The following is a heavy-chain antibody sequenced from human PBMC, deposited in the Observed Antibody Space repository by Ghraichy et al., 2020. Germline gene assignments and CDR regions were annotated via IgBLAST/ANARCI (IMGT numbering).Heavy chain of an antibody. V-gene: IGHV3-23*01. CDR1: GFNFKESA. CDR3: SKGRTSLDPA. J-gene: IGHJ1*01. D-gene: IGHD2-8*01. Sequence: GGSLRLSCVASGFNFKESAMTWIRQAPGKGLVWVSGITAAADGPYYADSAKGRFTISRDDSTNTVYLQMNSLRAEDTAVYYCSKGRTSLDPAWAPGTLVPLSS. CDR2: ITAAADGP.